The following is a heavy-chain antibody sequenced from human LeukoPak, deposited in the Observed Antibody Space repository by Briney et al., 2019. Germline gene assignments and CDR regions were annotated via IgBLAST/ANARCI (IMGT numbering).Heavy chain of an antibody. J-gene: IGHJ5*01. Sequence: TGGSLRLSCAASGFTFSRYWMNWFRQAPGKGLEWVANIKRDGNEKNYVDSVKGRFSISRDNAKNSLYLQMDSLRAEDTAVYYCAKEGAYPIITYDSWGQGALVTVSS. CDR3: AKEGAYPIITYDS. D-gene: IGHD3-10*01. V-gene: IGHV3-7*01. CDR1: GFTFSRYW. CDR2: IKRDGNEK.